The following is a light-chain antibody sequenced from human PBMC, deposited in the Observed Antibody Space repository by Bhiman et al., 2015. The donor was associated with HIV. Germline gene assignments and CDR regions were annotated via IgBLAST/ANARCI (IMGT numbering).Light chain of an antibody. J-gene: IGLJ1*01. V-gene: IGLV2-14*03. CDR2: DVS. CDR1: STDVGGYKY. CDR3: SSLTSSITYV. Sequence: QSALTQPASLSGCPGQSITISCTGTSTDVGGYKYVSWYQQHPGKVPKLMIYDVSNRPSGVSNRFSGSKSGNTASLTISGLQAEDEADYYCSSLTSSITYVFGTGTNVTVL.